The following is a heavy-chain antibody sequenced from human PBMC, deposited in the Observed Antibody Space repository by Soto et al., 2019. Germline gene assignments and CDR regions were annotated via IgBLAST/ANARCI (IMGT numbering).Heavy chain of an antibody. J-gene: IGHJ4*02. Sequence: GGSLRISCAASGFTFSSYSMNWVRQAPGKGLEWVSSISSSSSYIYYADSVKGRFTISRDNAKNSLYLQMNSLRAEDTAVYYCATIAAAGSDYWGQGTPVTVSS. CDR1: GFTFSSYS. CDR2: ISSSSSYI. V-gene: IGHV3-21*01. D-gene: IGHD6-13*01. CDR3: ATIAAAGSDY.